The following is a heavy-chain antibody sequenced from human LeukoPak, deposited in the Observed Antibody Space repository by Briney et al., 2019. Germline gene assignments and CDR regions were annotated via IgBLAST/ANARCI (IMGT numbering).Heavy chain of an antibody. V-gene: IGHV1-2*02. D-gene: IGHD3-10*01. J-gene: IGHJ4*02. Sequence: ASVKVSCKASGYTFTGYYMHWVRQAPGQGLEWMGWINPNSGGTNYAQKLQGRVTMTTDTSTSTAYMELRSLRSDDTAVYYCATEYGSGSTYVDYWGQGTLVTVSS. CDR1: GYTFTGYY. CDR3: ATEYGSGSTYVDY. CDR2: INPNSGGT.